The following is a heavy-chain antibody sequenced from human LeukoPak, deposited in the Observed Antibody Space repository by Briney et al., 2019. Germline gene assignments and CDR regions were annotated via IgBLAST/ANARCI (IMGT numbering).Heavy chain of an antibody. CDR3: AKERGYCSGGSCPPFNSEFDY. D-gene: IGHD2-15*01. CDR1: GFTFSGYG. V-gene: IGHV3-30*18. Sequence: GGSLRLSCAASGFTFSGYGMHWVRQAPGKGLEWVAVVSYDGSTKYYADSVKGRFTISRDNPKNTLYLQMNSLRAEDTAVYYCAKERGYCSGGSCPPFNSEFDYWGQGTLVTVSS. J-gene: IGHJ4*02. CDR2: VSYDGSTK.